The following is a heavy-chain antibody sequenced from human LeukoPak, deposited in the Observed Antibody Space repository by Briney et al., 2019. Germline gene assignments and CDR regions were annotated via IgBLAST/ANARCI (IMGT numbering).Heavy chain of an antibody. Sequence: KSSETLSLTCTVSGGSISSYYWSWIRQPAGKGLEWIGRIYTSGSTNYNPSLKSRVTMSVDMSKNQFSLRLNSLTAADTAVYYCARASYYGNGMDVWGQGTTVSVSS. CDR2: IYTSGST. V-gene: IGHV4-4*07. CDR1: GGSISSYY. D-gene: IGHD3-10*01. J-gene: IGHJ6*02. CDR3: ARASYYGNGMDV.